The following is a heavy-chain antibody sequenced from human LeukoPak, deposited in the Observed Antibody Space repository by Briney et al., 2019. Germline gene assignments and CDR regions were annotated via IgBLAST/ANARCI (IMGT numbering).Heavy chain of an antibody. Sequence: SETLSLTCTVSGGSISSYYWSWIRQPPGKGLEWIGYIYYSGSTNYNPSLKSRVTISVDTSKNQFSLKLSSVTAADTAVYYCARGSWYGYFDYWGQGTLVTVSS. D-gene: IGHD6-13*01. V-gene: IGHV4-59*12. CDR3: ARGSWYGYFDY. CDR2: IYYSGST. J-gene: IGHJ4*02. CDR1: GGSISSYY.